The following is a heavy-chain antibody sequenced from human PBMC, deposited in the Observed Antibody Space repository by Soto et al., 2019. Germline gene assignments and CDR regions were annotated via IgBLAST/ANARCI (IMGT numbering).Heavy chain of an antibody. CDR2: VHHSWGS. V-gene: IGHV4-59*08. CDR3: ARQGFGPLHGLIDV. CDR1: GGSISSYY. D-gene: IGHD3-10*01. J-gene: IGHJ6*02. Sequence: QVQLQESGPGLVKPSETLSLSCTVSGGSISSYYWSWFRQSPGKRMEWIGYVHHSWGSSYNPSLQSRVAISLDPSKSQFSLKVTSVTATHTAVYYCARQGFGPLHGLIDVWGQGTTVTVSS.